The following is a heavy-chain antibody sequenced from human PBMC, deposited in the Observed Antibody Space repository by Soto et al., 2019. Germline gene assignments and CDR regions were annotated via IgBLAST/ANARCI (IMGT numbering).Heavy chain of an antibody. Sequence: QVQLVESGGGVVQPGRSLRLSCAASGFTFTNYAMHWVRQAPGKGLEWVAVIWYDGRNNYYADSVKGRFTISRDNSRDTLYLQMNSLRGEDTAVYYCARGRPDCDFWSGSGMDVWGQGTTVTVSS. CDR3: ARGRPDCDFWSGSGMDV. CDR2: IWYDGRNN. V-gene: IGHV3-33*01. D-gene: IGHD3-3*01. CDR1: GFTFTNYA. J-gene: IGHJ6*02.